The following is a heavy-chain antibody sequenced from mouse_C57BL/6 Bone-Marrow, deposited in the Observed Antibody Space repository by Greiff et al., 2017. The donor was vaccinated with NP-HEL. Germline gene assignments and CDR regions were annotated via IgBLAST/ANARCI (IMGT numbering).Heavy chain of an antibody. CDR3: ARHREHGGAMHY. CDR1: GFSLTSYG. V-gene: IGHV2-6-1*01. Sequence: VQLVESGPGLVAPSQCLSITCTVSGFSLTSYGVHWVRQPPGKGLEWLVVIWSDGSTTYNSALKSRLSISKDNTNSQVFLKMNSLQTDDTAMYYCARHREHGGAMHYWSQGTSVTVSS. CDR2: IWSDGST. J-gene: IGHJ4*01.